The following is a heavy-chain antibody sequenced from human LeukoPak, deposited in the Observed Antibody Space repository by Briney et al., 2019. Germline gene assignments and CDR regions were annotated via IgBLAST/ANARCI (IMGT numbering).Heavy chain of an antibody. CDR2: IYTSGTT. Sequence: SETLSLTCTVSGGSISSGNYYWSWIRQPAGKGLEWVGRIYTSGTTNYNPSLKSRVTMSVDTSKNQFSLKLSSVTAADKAVYYCARAAIMQKDAFDIWGQGTMVTVSS. J-gene: IGHJ3*02. D-gene: IGHD2-21*02. CDR1: GGSISSGNYY. CDR3: ARAAIMQKDAFDI. V-gene: IGHV4-61*02.